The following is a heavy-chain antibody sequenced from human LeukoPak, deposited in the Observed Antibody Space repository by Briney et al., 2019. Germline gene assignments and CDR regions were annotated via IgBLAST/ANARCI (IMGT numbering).Heavy chain of an antibody. D-gene: IGHD2-15*01. J-gene: IGHJ4*02. CDR2: ISSSSSTI. CDR3: ARERRGYCSGGSCYRLGYFDY. CDR1: GFTFDDYG. V-gene: IGHV3-48*01. Sequence: GGSLRLSCAASGFTFDDYGMSWARQAPGKGLEGVSYISSSSSTIYYADSVKGRFTISRDNAKNSLYLQMNSLRAEDTAVYYCARERRGYCSGGSCYRLGYFDYWGQGTLVTVSS.